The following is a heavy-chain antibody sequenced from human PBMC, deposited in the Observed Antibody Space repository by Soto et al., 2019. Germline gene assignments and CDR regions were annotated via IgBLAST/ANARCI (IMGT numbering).Heavy chain of an antibody. D-gene: IGHD3-16*01. CDR1: GGSISSSSYY. Sequence: QLQLQESGPGLVKPSETLSLTCTVSGGSISSSSYYWGWIRQPPGKGLEWIGSIYHSGSTYYNPSLESRVIISVDTSSNQFSLMLSSVTAADTAVYYCASLRSLFDEWAYYYYYMDVWGKGTTVTVSS. V-gene: IGHV4-39*01. CDR2: IYHSGST. CDR3: ASLRSLFDEWAYYYYYMDV. J-gene: IGHJ6*03.